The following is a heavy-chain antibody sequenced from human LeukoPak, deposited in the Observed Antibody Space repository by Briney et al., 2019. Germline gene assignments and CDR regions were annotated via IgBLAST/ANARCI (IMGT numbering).Heavy chain of an antibody. CDR3: ARRTRIFGVVIPRGAFDI. Sequence: SETLSLTRAAYGGSFSGYYWSWIRQPSGKGLEWIGEITRSGSTNYNPSFKSRVTIPVDTSKHQFYLKLSAVTAADTAVYYCARRTRIFGVVIPRGAFDIWGQGTMVTVSS. CDR2: ITRSGST. CDR1: GGSFSGYY. V-gene: IGHV4-34*01. D-gene: IGHD3-3*01. J-gene: IGHJ3*02.